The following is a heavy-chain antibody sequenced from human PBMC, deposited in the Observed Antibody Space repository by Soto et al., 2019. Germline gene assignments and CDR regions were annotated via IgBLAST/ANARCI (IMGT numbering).Heavy chain of an antibody. CDR1: GGSISSNY. Sequence: PSETLSLTYTVSGGSISSNYWTWIRQPPGKGLEWNGYVYNSGSTNYNPSLKSRVTISEDTSKSQFSLKVNSMTAADTAVYYCARYRREAVAGYTLDNWGQGILVTVSS. CDR2: VYNSGST. V-gene: IGHV4-59*01. D-gene: IGHD6-13*01. J-gene: IGHJ4*02. CDR3: ARYRREAVAGYTLDN.